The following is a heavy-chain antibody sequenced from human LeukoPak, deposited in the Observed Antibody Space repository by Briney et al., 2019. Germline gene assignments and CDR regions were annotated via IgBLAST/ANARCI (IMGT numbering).Heavy chain of an antibody. CDR1: GGSISRSNW. J-gene: IGHJ4*02. CDR3: ARVVAAAGTWGDYFDY. V-gene: IGHV4-4*02. D-gene: IGHD6-13*01. CDR2: IYHSGST. Sequence: PSETLSLTCAVSGGSISRSNWWSWVRQPPGKGLEWIGEIYHSGSTNYNPSLKSRVTISVDKSKNQFSLKLSSVTAADTAVYYCARVVAAAGTWGDYFDYWGQGTLVTVSS.